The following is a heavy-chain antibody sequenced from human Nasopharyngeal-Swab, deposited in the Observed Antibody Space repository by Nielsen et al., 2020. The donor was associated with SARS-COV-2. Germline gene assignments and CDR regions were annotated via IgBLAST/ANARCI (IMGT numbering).Heavy chain of an antibody. CDR3: AKAFGEDQLAEDAFDA. Sequence: GGSLRLSCAASGFTFSNYGMHWVRQAPGKGRGWVAVISYDGNIKSYADSVRGRFLISRDNSHNTLYLQMSRLRTEDRAVYYCAKAFGEDQLAEDAFDAWGQGTTVTVSS. D-gene: IGHD3-16*01. CDR2: ISYDGNIK. J-gene: IGHJ3*01. V-gene: IGHV3-30*18. CDR1: GFTFSNYG.